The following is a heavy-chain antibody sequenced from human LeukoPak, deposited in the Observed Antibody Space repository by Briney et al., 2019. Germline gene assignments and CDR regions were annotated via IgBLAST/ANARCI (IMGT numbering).Heavy chain of an antibody. Sequence: PSETLSLTCTVSGGSISSSSYYWGWIRQPPGKGLEWIGSIYYSGSTYYNPSLKSRVTISVGTSKNQFSLKLSSVTAADTAVYYCGGSSGWYRAGIDYWGQGTLVTVSS. D-gene: IGHD6-19*01. V-gene: IGHV4-39*07. CDR1: GGSISSSSYY. CDR2: IYYSGST. CDR3: GGSSGWYRAGIDY. J-gene: IGHJ4*02.